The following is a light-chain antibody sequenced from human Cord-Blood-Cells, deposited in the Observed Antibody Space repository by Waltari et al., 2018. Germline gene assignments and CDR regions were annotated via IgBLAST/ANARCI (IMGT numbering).Light chain of an antibody. J-gene: IGLJ3*02. Sequence: QSALTQPASVSGSPGQSIIISCTGTSSDVGGYNYVSWYQQHPGKAPKPMIYEVSNRPSGVSNRVSGSKSGNTASLTISGLQAEDEADYYCSSYTSSSNWVFGGGTKLTVL. V-gene: IGLV2-14*01. CDR3: SSYTSSSNWV. CDR2: EVS. CDR1: SSDVGGYNY.